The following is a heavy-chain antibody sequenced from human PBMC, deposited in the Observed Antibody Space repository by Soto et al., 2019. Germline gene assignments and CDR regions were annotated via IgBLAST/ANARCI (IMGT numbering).Heavy chain of an antibody. J-gene: IGHJ4*02. CDR1: GSITNHH. D-gene: IGHD6-19*01. CDR2: FNPSGLST. V-gene: IGHV1-46*01. Sequence: QVHLVQSGAEVKKPGASVNVSCQASGSITNHHMHWVRQAPGKGLEWMGIFNPSGLSTTYAQKFQGRVTITRDTSTSTVYMALSSLPSEDTAVYFCAKVTHRGPIAVAGPLGSWGQGTLVIVSS. CDR3: AKVTHRGPIAVAGPLGS.